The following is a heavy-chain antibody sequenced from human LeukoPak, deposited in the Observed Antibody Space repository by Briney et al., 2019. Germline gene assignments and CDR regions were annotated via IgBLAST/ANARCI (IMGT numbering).Heavy chain of an antibody. CDR1: GFTFSSFE. CDR2: ISYDGSNK. V-gene: IGHV3-30-3*01. D-gene: IGHD6-13*01. Sequence: GGSLRLSCAASGFTFSSFEMHWVRQAPGKGLEWVAVISYDGSNKYYTDSVKGRFTISRDNAKNSLYLQMNSLRAEDTAVYYCARGLYSSAWYDFDYWGQGALVTVSS. CDR3: ARGLYSSAWYDFDY. J-gene: IGHJ4*02.